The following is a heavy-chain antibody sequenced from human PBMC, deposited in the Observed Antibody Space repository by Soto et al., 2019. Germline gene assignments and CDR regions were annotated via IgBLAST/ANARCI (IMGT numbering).Heavy chain of an antibody. CDR1: GLTWSSYD. CDR2: ILVGGST. CDR3: AKATATGGGAFDI. V-gene: IGHV3-23*01. D-gene: IGHD2-8*02. Sequence: GGSLRLSCAASGLTWSSYDMSWVRQAPGKGLEWVSTILVGGSTHYPDSVKGRFTISRDNSKNTVFLQMNSLTAGDTAVYYCAKATATGGGAFDICGQGTMVTVSS. J-gene: IGHJ3*02.